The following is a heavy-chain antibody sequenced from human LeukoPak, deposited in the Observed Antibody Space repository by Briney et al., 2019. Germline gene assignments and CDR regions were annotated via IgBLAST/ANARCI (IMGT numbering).Heavy chain of an antibody. V-gene: IGHV4-34*01. CDR2: INHSGST. CDR3: ARGLRAVAAP. J-gene: IGHJ5*02. D-gene: IGHD6-19*01. Sequence: PSETLSLTCAVYGGSFSGYYWSWIRQPPGKGMEWIGEINHSGSTNYNPSLKSRVTISVDTSKNQFSLKLSTVTAADTAMYYCARGLRAVAAPWSQGTLVTVSS. CDR1: GGSFSGYY.